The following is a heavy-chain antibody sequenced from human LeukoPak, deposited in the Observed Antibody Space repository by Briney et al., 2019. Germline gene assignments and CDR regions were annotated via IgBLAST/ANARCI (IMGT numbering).Heavy chain of an antibody. V-gene: IGHV4-31*03. CDR3: ARDGGYGDYDNDYGMDV. CDR2: IDYSGST. Sequence: SETLSLTCTVSGGSISSGGYYWSWIRQHPGKGLEWIGYIDYSGSTYYNPSLKSRVTISVDTSKNQFSLKLSSVTAADTAVYYCARDGGYGDYDNDYGMDVWGQGTTVTVSS. D-gene: IGHD4-17*01. J-gene: IGHJ6*02. CDR1: GGSISSGGYY.